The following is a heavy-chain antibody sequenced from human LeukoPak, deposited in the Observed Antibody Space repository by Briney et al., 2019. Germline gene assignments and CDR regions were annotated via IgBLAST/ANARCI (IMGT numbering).Heavy chain of an antibody. Sequence: SETLSLTCAVNGGSFSRYYWSWIRQPPGKGLEWIGEINHSGSTNYNPSLKSRVTISVDTSKNQFSLKLNSVTAADTAIYYCARGNMRDYRRYYYYMDVWGKGTTVTVSS. D-gene: IGHD4-11*01. CDR1: GGSFSRYY. CDR2: INHSGST. J-gene: IGHJ6*03. V-gene: IGHV4-34*01. CDR3: ARGNMRDYRRYYYYMDV.